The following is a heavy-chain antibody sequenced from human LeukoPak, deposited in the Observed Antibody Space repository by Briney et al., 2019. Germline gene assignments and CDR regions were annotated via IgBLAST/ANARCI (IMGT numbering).Heavy chain of an antibody. Sequence: GGSLRLSCAASGFTFSSYAMSWVRQAPGKGLEWVSAISGSGGSTYYADSVKGRFTISRDNSKNTLYLQMNSLRAEDTAVYYCAKCGYCSGGSCYSGAFGSYMDVWGKGTTVTVSS. CDR2: ISGSGGST. CDR1: GFTFSSYA. D-gene: IGHD2-15*01. CDR3: AKCGYCSGGSCYSGAFGSYMDV. J-gene: IGHJ6*03. V-gene: IGHV3-23*01.